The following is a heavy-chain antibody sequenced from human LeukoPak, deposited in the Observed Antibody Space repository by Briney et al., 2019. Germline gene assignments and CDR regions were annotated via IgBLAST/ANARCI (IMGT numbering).Heavy chain of an antibody. CDR3: ARASRYISSWFYFDY. J-gene: IGHJ4*02. CDR1: GFTFSDYY. D-gene: IGHD6-13*01. V-gene: IGHV3-11*01. Sequence: GGSLRLSCAASGFTFSDYYMTWIRQTPGKGLEWFSYISTDGSTIYYADSVRGRFTISRDNAKNSLYLQMNSLRDEDTAVYYCARASRYISSWFYFDYWGQGTVVTVSS. CDR2: ISTDGSTI.